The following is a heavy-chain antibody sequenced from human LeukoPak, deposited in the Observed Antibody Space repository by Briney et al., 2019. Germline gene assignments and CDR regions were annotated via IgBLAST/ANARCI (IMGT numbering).Heavy chain of an antibody. CDR2: INHSGST. D-gene: IGHD4-23*01. CDR3: ARQRRGTSTVVRRGWLDP. Sequence: SETLSLTCAVYGGSFSGYYWSWIRQPPGKGLEWIGEINHSGSTNYNPSLKSRVTISVDTSKSQFSLKLSSVTAADTAVYYCARQRRGTSTVVRRGWLDPWGQGTLVTVSS. CDR1: GGSFSGYY. V-gene: IGHV4-34*01. J-gene: IGHJ5*02.